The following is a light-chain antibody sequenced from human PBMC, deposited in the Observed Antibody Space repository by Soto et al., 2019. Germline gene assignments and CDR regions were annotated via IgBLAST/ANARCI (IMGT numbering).Light chain of an antibody. Sequence: AVPMTQSPSSLSASVGDRVTITCRASQGIRNDLRWYQQKPGKAPKLLIYATSSLQSGVPSRFSGSGSGTHFSLTINSLQPEDSATYYCLQDSNYPWTFGQGTKVDIK. CDR2: ATS. CDR3: LQDSNYPWT. V-gene: IGKV1-6*01. CDR1: QGIRND. J-gene: IGKJ1*01.